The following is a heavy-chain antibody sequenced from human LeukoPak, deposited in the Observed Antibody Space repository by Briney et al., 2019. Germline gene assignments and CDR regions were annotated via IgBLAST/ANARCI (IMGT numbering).Heavy chain of an antibody. CDR3: ARLVIAVAGSSYYYYGMDV. CDR1: GGSISSYY. Sequence: SETLSLTCTVSGGSISSYYWSWIRQPPGKGLEWIGYIYYSGSTNYNPSLKSRVTISVDTSKNQFSLKLSSVTAADTAVYYCARLVIAVAGSSYYYYGMDVWGQGTTVTVSS. V-gene: IGHV4-59*08. CDR2: IYYSGST. D-gene: IGHD6-19*01. J-gene: IGHJ6*02.